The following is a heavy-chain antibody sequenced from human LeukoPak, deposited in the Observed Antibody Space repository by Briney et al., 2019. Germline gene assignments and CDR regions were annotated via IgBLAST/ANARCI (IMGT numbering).Heavy chain of an antibody. Sequence: PGGSLRLSCAASGFAFSSYAMSWVRQAPGKGLEWVSAISGSGGSTYYADSVKGRFTISRDNSKNTLYLQMNSLRAEDTAVYYCARAGGYSSSLCPDYWGQGTLVTVSS. CDR3: ARAGGYSSSLCPDY. D-gene: IGHD5-18*01. CDR2: ISGSGGST. V-gene: IGHV3-23*01. CDR1: GFAFSSYA. J-gene: IGHJ4*02.